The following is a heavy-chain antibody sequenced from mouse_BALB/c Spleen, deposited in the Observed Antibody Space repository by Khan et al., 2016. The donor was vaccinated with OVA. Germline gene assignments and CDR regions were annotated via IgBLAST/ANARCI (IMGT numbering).Heavy chain of an antibody. D-gene: IGHD4-1*01. V-gene: IGHV5-6*01. CDR3: ASHLTGSFAY. Sequence: EVELVESGGDLVEPGGSLKLSCAASGFTFSSYSMSWVRQTPDKRQEWVATISSGGDYTYYPDIVKGRFTISRDNAKNTLYLQMSSLKSEDTAMYYCASHLTGSFAYWGQGTLVAVSA. CDR1: GFTFSSYS. CDR2: ISSGGDYT. J-gene: IGHJ3*01.